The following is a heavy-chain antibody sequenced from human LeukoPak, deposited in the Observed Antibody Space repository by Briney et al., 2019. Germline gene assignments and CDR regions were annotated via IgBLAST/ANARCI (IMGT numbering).Heavy chain of an antibody. V-gene: IGHV1-2*02. CDR1: GYTFTGYY. CDR3: ARGGGPNWNYGEYGY. J-gene: IGHJ4*02. Sequence: ASVRVSCKASGYTFTGYYMHWVRQAPGQGREWMGWINPNTGGTNYAQKFQGRVTMTRDTSISTAYMELNSLRSDDTAVYYCARGGGPNWNYGEYGYWGRGTLVTVSS. D-gene: IGHD1-7*01. CDR2: INPNTGGT.